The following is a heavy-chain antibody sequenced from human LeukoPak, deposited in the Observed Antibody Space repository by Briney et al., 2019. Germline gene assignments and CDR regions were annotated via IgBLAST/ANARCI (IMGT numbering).Heavy chain of an antibody. V-gene: IGHV3-48*01. D-gene: IGHD5-18*01. J-gene: IGHJ4*02. CDR2: ISSSSSTI. Sequence: GGSLRLSCAASGFTFSGYSMNWVRQAPGKGLEWVSYISSSSSTIYYADSVKGRFTISRDNAKNSLYLQMNSMRAEDTAVYYCARDLSGVTGYTYGRGIDYWGQGTLVTVSS. CDR1: GFTFSGYS. CDR3: ARDLSGVTGYTYGRGIDY.